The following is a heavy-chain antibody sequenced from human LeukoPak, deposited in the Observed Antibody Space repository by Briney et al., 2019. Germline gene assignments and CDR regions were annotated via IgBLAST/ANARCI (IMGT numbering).Heavy chain of an antibody. V-gene: IGHV4-61*02. CDR1: GGSISSGSYY. CDR3: ARYSNYGDYYYYYMDV. CDR2: IYTSGST. D-gene: IGHD4-11*01. Sequence: SETLSLTCTVSGGSISSGSYYWSWIRQPAGKGLEWIGRIYTSGSTNYNPSLKSRVTISVDTSKNQSSLKLSSVTAADTAVYYCARYSNYGDYYYYYMDVWGKGTTVTVSS. J-gene: IGHJ6*03.